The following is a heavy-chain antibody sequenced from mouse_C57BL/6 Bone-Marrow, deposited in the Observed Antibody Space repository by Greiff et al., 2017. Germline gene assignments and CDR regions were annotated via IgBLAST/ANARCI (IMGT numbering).Heavy chain of an antibody. CDR1: GYTFTSYW. Sequence: VQLQQPGAELVKPGASVKMSCKASGYTFTSYWMTWVKQRPGQGLEWIGGIYPGSGGTSYNEKFKGKATLTVDTSSSTACMQLSSLTSVDSAVYYFAKSACYCSYRWCDFWGTGTTVTVSA. CDR2: IYPGSGGT. V-gene: IGHV1-55*01. J-gene: IGHJ1*03. D-gene: IGHD1-1*01. CDR3: AKSACYCSYRWCDF.